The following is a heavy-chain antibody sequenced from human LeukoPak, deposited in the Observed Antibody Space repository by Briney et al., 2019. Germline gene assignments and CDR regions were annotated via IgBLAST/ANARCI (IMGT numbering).Heavy chain of an antibody. CDR2: ISGGGGNT. V-gene: IGHV3-23*01. Sequence: GGSLRLSCAASGFTFSNYAMSWVRQAPGKGLEWVSVISGGGGNTQYADSVKGRFTISRDNPKNTVYLEMNSLRVEDTAVYYCAEGVWGYHSDYWGQGTLVTVSS. J-gene: IGHJ4*02. CDR1: GFTFSNYA. D-gene: IGHD3-16*02. CDR3: AEGVWGYHSDY.